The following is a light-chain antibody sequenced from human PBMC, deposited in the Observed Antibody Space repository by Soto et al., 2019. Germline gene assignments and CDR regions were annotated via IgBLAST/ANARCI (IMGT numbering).Light chain of an antibody. CDR1: QSVSSN. J-gene: IGKJ4*01. CDR2: GAS. V-gene: IGKV3-15*01. CDR3: QQYNNWPLT. Sequence: DIEMTHPPATLSVSPGERATLSCRASQSVSSNLAWYQQKPGQAPRLLIYGASTRATGIPARFSGSGSGTEFTLTISSLQSEDFAVYYCQQYNNWPLTFGGGTKVDI.